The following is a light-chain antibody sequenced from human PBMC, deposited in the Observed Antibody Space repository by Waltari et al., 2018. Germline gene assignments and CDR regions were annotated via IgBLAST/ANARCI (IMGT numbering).Light chain of an antibody. CDR2: GNN. CDR3: QSFDSNVRGGVV. CDR1: SSNIGAGHD. V-gene: IGLV1-40*01. J-gene: IGLJ3*02. Sequence: QSILTQPTSVSGAPGQRVTISCTGSSSNIGAGHDVHWYQAFPGTAPKLLIYGNNNRPSVVPDRFSGSKSGSSAFLAINGLQAEDEADYYCQSFDSNVRGGVVFGGGTKVTVL.